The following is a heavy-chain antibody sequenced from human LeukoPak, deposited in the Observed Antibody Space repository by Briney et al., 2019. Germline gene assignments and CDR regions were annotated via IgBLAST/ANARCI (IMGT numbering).Heavy chain of an antibody. CDR3: ARLLRGDAFDI. J-gene: IGHJ3*02. CDR2: LYDRGST. Sequence: SETLSLTCTVSGGPLTSDNYYWAWIRQPPGKGLEWIGSLYDRGSTHYNPSLSSRLTIFADMSKNQFSLNLRSVIAADTAVYYCARLLRGDAFDIWGQGTMVTVSS. CDR1: GGPLTSDNYY. V-gene: IGHV4-39*01.